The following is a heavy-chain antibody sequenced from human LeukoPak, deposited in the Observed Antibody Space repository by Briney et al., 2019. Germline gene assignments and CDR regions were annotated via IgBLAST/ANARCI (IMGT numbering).Heavy chain of an antibody. CDR1: GGSIRSSNYY. J-gene: IGHJ5*02. D-gene: IGHD6-13*01. CDR2: IYYSGTT. CDR3: ARDREYSSSWSGDWFDP. Sequence: SEALSLTCAVFGGSIRSSNYYWAWIRQSPGKGLEWIGTIYYSGTTYYNPSVKSRVTISVDTSKNQFSLKLSSVTAADTAVYYCARDREYSSSWSGDWFDPWGQGTLVTVSS. V-gene: IGHV4-39*07.